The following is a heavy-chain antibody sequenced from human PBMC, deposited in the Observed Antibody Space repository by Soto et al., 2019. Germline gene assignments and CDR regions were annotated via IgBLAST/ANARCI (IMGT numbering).Heavy chain of an antibody. CDR2: ISASNGNT. V-gene: IGHV1-18*04. CDR1: GYTFIDYS. J-gene: IGHJ4*02. D-gene: IGHD2-2*02. CDR3: AREGLTSGYTFAY. Sequence: QVQLVQSGTEVRMPGTSVKVSCKTSGYTFIDYSITWVRQAPGQGLEWMGWISASNGNTEYAQKLQGRVSMTTDTSTGTAYMELRSLRSDDTAIYYCAREGLTSGYTFAYWGQGTLVTVSS.